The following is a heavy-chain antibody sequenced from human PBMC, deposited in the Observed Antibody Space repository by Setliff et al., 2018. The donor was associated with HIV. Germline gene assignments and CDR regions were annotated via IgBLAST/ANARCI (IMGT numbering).Heavy chain of an antibody. CDR2: INHSGST. D-gene: IGHD1-1*01. J-gene: IGHJ4*02. Sequence: SETLSLTCAVYGGSFSSYFWSWIRQPPGKGLEWIGEINHSGSTNYNPSLKNRVTISVDTSKNQFSLKLSSVTAADTAVYYCARERSLITVRRNFDSWGQGTLVTVSS. CDR3: ARERSLITVRRNFDS. CDR1: GGSFSSYF. V-gene: IGHV4-34*01.